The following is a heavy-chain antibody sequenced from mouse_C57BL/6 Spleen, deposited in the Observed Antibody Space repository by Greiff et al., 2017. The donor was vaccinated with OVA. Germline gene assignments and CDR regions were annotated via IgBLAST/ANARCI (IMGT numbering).Heavy chain of an antibody. D-gene: IGHD3-2*02. CDR3: ARLTAQAGFAY. V-gene: IGHV1-85*01. Sequence: QVQLQQSGPELVKPGASVKLSCKASGYTFTSYDLNWVKQRPGQGLEWIGWIYPRDGSTKYNEKFKGKATLTVDTSSSTAYMELHSLTSEDSAVYFCARLTAQAGFAYWGQGTLVTVSA. J-gene: IGHJ3*01. CDR1: GYTFTSYD. CDR2: IYPRDGST.